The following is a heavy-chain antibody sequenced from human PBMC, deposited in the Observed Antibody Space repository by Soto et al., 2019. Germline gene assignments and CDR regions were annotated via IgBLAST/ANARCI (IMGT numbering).Heavy chain of an antibody. CDR2: INTYRGST. CDR3: VRLPYSSDWYLAY. J-gene: IGHJ4*02. D-gene: IGHD6-19*01. Sequence: ASVKVSCKTSGYTFTNFGISWVRQAPGQGLEWMGWINTYRGSTNYAPKFQDRVTMTTDTSTSTAYIELRSLRSDDTAVYYCVRLPYSSDWYLAYWGQGTLVTVSS. CDR1: GYTFTNFG. V-gene: IGHV1-18*01.